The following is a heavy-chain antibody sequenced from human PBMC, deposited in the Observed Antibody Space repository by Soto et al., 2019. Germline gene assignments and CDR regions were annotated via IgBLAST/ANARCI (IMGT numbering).Heavy chain of an antibody. D-gene: IGHD3-16*02. CDR3: ARGDAINYDYFWGSYRPTDY. V-gene: IGHV1-18*01. CDR1: GYTFTSYG. Sequence: QVQLVQSGAEVKKPGASVKVSCKASGYTFTSYGISWVRQAPGQGLEWMGWISAYNGNTNYAQKLQGRVTMTTDTSTSTAYMELRSLRSDDTAVYYCARGDAINYDYFWGSYRPTDYWGQGTLATVSS. J-gene: IGHJ4*02. CDR2: ISAYNGNT.